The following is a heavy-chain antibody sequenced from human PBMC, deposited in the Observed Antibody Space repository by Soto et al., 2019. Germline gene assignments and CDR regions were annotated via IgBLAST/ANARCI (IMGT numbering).Heavy chain of an antibody. V-gene: IGHV1-2*02. CDR3: ASAAVTGTAGLDF. J-gene: IGHJ4*02. D-gene: IGHD6-19*01. CDR1: GYTFSGFY. Sequence: ASVKVSCKASGYTFSGFYMHWVRQAPGQGLEWMGWINPNGGGTKSAEKFQGRVTMTRDTSISTAYMELSRLTSDDTAVYYCASAAVTGTAGLDFWGQGTQVTVS. CDR2: INPNGGGT.